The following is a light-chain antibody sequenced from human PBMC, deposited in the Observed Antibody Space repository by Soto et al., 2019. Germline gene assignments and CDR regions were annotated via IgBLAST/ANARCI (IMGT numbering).Light chain of an antibody. CDR1: QSVSSY. CDR3: QQRSDWP. CDR2: DAS. V-gene: IGKV3-11*01. J-gene: IGKJ3*01. Sequence: IVLKQSPAALSLYPGERATLSCRASQSVSSYLAWYQQKPGQAPRLLIYDASNRATGIPARFSGSGSGTDFTLTISSLEPEDFAVYYCQQRSDWPFGPGTKVDIK.